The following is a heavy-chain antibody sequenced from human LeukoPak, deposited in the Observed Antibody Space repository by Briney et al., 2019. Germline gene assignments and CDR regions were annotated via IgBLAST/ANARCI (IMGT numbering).Heavy chain of an antibody. V-gene: IGHV1-2*02. D-gene: IGHD3-10*01. CDR2: INPNSGGT. CDR3: ATREKEPEAYYYGSGSPRYAFDI. J-gene: IGHJ3*02. Sequence: ASVKVSCKASGYTFTGYYMHWVRQAPGQGLEWMGWINPNSGGTNYAQKFQGRVTMTRDTSISTAYMELSRLRSDDTAVYYCATREKEPEAYYYGSGSPRYAFDIWGQGTMVTVSS. CDR1: GYTFTGYY.